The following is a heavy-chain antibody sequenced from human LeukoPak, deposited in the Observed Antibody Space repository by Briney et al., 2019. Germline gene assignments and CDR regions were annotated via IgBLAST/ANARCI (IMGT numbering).Heavy chain of an antibody. V-gene: IGHV3-48*04. J-gene: IGHJ4*02. Sequence: GGSLRLSCAASGFTFSSYSLNWVRQAPGKGLEWVSYVSSSSSTIYYADSVKGRFTISRDNAKTSLYLQMNSLRAEDTALYYCAKDLGPGSMATSPGFDYWGQGTLVTVSS. CDR2: VSSSSSTI. D-gene: IGHD5-24*01. CDR1: GFTFSSYS. CDR3: AKDLGPGSMATSPGFDY.